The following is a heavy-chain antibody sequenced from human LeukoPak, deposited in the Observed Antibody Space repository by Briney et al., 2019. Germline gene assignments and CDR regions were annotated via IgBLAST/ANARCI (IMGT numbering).Heavy chain of an antibody. Sequence: SETLSLTCAVYGGSFSGYYWSWIRQPPGKGLEWIGEINHSGSTNYNPSLKSRVTISVDTSKDQFSLKLSSVTAADTAVYYCARVQEYSSSWYFDYWGQGTLVTVSS. CDR2: INHSGST. CDR1: GGSFSGYY. V-gene: IGHV4-34*01. D-gene: IGHD6-13*01. CDR3: ARVQEYSSSWYFDY. J-gene: IGHJ4*02.